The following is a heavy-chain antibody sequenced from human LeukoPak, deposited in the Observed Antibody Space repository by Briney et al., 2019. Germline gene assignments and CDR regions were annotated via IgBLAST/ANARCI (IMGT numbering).Heavy chain of an antibody. CDR3: ARGRYLTTLGGAAAGFLDY. J-gene: IGHJ4*02. CDR2: INHSGST. CDR1: GGSFSGYY. D-gene: IGHD6-13*01. Sequence: SETLSLTCGVYGGSFSGYYWNWIRQSPGKGLEWIGEINHSGSTNYNPCLKSRVTMSVDTSQKQFSLRLTSVRAADTAVYYCARGRYLTTLGGAAAGFLDYWGQGTVVTVSS. V-gene: IGHV4-34*01.